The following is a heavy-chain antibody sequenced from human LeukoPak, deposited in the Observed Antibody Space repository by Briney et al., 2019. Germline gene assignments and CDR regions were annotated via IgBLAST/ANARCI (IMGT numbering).Heavy chain of an antibody. J-gene: IGHJ4*02. CDR2: IYWDNDG. V-gene: IGHV2-5*02. CDR3: AHRVFQGCYWDSGKFHY. Sequence: SGPTLVNPTQTLTLTCTFSGFSLTTSGAGVGWIRQPPGKAPECLALIYWDNDGRYSPSLRSRLTITKDTSKNQVVLTMTNMDPVDTATYYCAHRVFQGCYWDSGKFHYWGQGIPVTVSS. D-gene: IGHD2-8*02. CDR1: GFSLTTSGAG.